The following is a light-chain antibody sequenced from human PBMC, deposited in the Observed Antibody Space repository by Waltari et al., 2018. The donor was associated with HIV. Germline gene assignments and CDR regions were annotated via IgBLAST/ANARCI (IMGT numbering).Light chain of an antibody. J-gene: IGLJ3*02. Sequence: QPVLTQPSSASGTPGQRVAITCSGRFAKGIWFQHVKGAAPKLLMYNNDQRPSEVPDRFSSSKSDTSASLAISGLQTEDEADYYCATWDDSLAGLWVFGGGTRMTVL. CDR3: ATWDDSLAGLWV. CDR1: FAKG. CDR2: NND. V-gene: IGLV1-44*01.